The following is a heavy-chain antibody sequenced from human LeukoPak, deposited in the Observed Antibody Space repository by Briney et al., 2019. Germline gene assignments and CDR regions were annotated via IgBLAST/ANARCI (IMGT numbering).Heavy chain of an antibody. CDR2: INWNGGTT. D-gene: IGHD6-6*01. CDR1: GFTFDDYG. J-gene: IGHJ4*02. V-gene: IGHV3-20*04. Sequence: GGSLRLSCAASGFTFDDYGMSWVRQAPGKGLEWVSGINWNGGTTGYADSVKGRFTISRDNAKNSLYLQMNSLRAEDTALYYCARDSVAGRLFDYWGQGTLVTVSS. CDR3: ARDSVAGRLFDY.